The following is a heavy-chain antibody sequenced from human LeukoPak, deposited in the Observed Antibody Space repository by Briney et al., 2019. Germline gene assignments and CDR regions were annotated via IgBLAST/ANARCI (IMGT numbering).Heavy chain of an antibody. D-gene: IGHD3-3*01. CDR2: IYYSGST. CDR3: ARGVTIFGVVNGPYFDY. Sequence: SETLSLTCTVSGGSISSYYWSWIRQPPGKGLEWIGYIYYSGSTNYNPSLKSRVTISVDTSKNQFSLKLSSVTAADTAVYYCARGVTIFGVVNGPYFDYWGQGTLVTVSS. CDR1: GGSISSYY. V-gene: IGHV4-59*01. J-gene: IGHJ4*02.